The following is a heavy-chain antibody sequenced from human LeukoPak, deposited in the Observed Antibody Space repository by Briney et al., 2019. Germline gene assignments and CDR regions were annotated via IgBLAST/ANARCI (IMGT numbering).Heavy chain of an antibody. CDR2: INPNSGGT. Sequence: GASVKVSCKASGYTFTGYYMHWVRQAPGQGLEWMGWINPNSGGTNYAQKFQGRVTMTRDTSISTAYMELSRLRSGDTAVYYCARGPITIFGVAIGWFDPWGQGTLVTVSS. V-gene: IGHV1-2*02. CDR1: GYTFTGYY. J-gene: IGHJ5*02. CDR3: ARGPITIFGVAIGWFDP. D-gene: IGHD3-3*01.